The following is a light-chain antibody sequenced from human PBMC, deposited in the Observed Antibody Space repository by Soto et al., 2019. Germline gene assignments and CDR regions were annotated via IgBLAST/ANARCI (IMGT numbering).Light chain of an antibody. CDR2: GAS. CDR1: QSLTSSY. Sequence: EIVLTQSPGTLSLSPGERVTLSCRASQSLTSSYLAWYQQKPGQAPRLLIYGASSRATGIPDRFSGSGSGTDFTLTISRLEPEDFAVYYCQHYESSPPSYTFGQGTKLVIK. V-gene: IGKV3-20*01. J-gene: IGKJ2*01. CDR3: QHYESSPPSYT.